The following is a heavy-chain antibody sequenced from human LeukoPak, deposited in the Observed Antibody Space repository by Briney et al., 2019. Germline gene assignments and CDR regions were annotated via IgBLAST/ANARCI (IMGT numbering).Heavy chain of an antibody. CDR3: AKDDGKSIVVVPAAAFDY. V-gene: IGHV3-23*01. D-gene: IGHD2-2*01. CDR2: ISGSGGST. Sequence: GGSLRLSRAASGFTFSSYAMSWVRQAPGKGLEWVSAISGSGGSTYYADSVKGRFTISRDNSKNTLYLQMNSLRAEDTAVYYCAKDDGKSIVVVPAAAFDYWGQGTLVTVSS. CDR1: GFTFSSYA. J-gene: IGHJ4*02.